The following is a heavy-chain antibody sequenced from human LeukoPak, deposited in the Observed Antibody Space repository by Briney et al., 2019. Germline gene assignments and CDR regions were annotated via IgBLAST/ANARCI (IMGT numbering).Heavy chain of an antibody. D-gene: IGHD4-23*01. V-gene: IGHV4-59*11. J-gene: IGHJ4*02. CDR1: GGSITSLY. CDR2: IYKSETT. CDR3: VTGFGWQPDY. Sequence: SETLSLTCAVSGGSITSLYCNWIRQPPGKGLEWIGYIYKSETTNYSPSLRSRVTISADTTKNQFSLKLSSVTAADTAVYYCVTGFGWQPDYWGQGTPVTVSS.